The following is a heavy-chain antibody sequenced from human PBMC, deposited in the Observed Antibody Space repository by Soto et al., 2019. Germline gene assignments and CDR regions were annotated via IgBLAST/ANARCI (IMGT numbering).Heavy chain of an antibody. CDR1: GGTFGSDA. CDR3: AREAIVAGATTGMDV. J-gene: IGHJ6*02. D-gene: IGHD1-26*01. CDR2: IIPIFGTT. V-gene: IGHV1-69*06. Sequence: GGPVTVSCKASGGTFGSDAITWVRQAPGQGLEWVGRIIPIFGTTNYAQNLQGRVTISADKSTLTSYMELHSLTSDDTAVYYCAREAIVAGATTGMDVWGQGTTVTVSS.